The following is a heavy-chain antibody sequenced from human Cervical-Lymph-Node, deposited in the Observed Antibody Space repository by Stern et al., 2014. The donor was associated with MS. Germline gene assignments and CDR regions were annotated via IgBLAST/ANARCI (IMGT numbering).Heavy chain of an antibody. CDR2: IYPGDSEL. D-gene: IGHD1-14*01. CDR1: GFTFSIYW. CDR3: ARQTTAWASDV. J-gene: IGHJ4*02. V-gene: IGHV5-51*01. Sequence: VQLVQSGAELIRPGASLKISCKGSGFTFSIYWIAWVRQRPGKGLEWRWIIYPGDSELKSSPSFQGKFTMSADKSPSTAYLQWSSLNASDTAMYFCARQTTAWASDVWGQGTLVTVSS.